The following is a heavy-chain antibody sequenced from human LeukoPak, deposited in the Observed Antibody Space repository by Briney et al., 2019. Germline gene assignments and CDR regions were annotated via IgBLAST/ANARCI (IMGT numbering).Heavy chain of an antibody. CDR1: GFTFSSYE. Sequence: GGSLRLSCAASGFTFSSYEMNWVRQAPGKGLEWVSYISSSGSNIYYADSVKGRFTISRDNAKNSLYLQMNSLRAEDTAVYYCARGWISDSFDYWGQGTLVTVSA. CDR3: ARGWISDSFDY. CDR2: ISSSGSNI. D-gene: IGHD5-12*01. V-gene: IGHV3-48*03. J-gene: IGHJ4*02.